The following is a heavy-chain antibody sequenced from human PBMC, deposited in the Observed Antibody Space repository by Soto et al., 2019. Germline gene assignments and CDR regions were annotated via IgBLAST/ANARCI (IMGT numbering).Heavy chain of an antibody. CDR3: AYDGPLPNWYENYMDV. D-gene: IGHD1-1*01. CDR1: GFTFDDYA. CDR2: ISWNSGSI. J-gene: IGHJ6*03. V-gene: IGHV3-9*01. Sequence: GGSLRLSYAASGFTFDDYAMHWVRQAPGKGLEWVSGISWNSGSIGYADSVKGRFTISRDNAKNSLYLQMNSLRAEDTALYYSAYDGPLPNWYENYMDVWGKGTTVTVSS.